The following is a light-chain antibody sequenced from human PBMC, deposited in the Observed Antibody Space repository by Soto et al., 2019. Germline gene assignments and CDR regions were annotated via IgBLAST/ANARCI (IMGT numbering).Light chain of an antibody. Sequence: EIVLTQSPGTLSFSPGERATLSCRASQSVSSNYLAWYQQKPGQAPRLLIYGASNKATGIPDRFSGSGSGTDVTLSISSLEPEDFAVYYCQQYGSSPPITFDQGTRLEIK. CDR1: QSVSSNY. CDR2: GAS. J-gene: IGKJ5*01. V-gene: IGKV3-20*01. CDR3: QQYGSSPPIT.